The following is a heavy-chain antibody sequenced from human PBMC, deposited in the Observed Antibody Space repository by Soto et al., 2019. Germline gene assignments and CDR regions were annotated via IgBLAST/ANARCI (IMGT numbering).Heavy chain of an antibody. V-gene: IGHV4-59*01. D-gene: IGHD2-2*01. Sequence: PSETLSLTCTVSGGSISSYYWSWIRRPPGKGLEWIGYIYYSGSTNYNPSLKSRVTISVDTSKNQFSLKLSSVTAADTAVYYCARDVVVPAASLFYYYYGMDVWGQGTTVTVSS. CDR3: ARDVVVPAASLFYYYYGMDV. J-gene: IGHJ6*02. CDR2: IYYSGST. CDR1: GGSISSYY.